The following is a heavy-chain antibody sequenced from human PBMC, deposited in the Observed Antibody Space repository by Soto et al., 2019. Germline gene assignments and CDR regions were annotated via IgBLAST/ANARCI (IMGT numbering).Heavy chain of an antibody. Sequence: QLQLQESGPGLVKPSETLSLTCTVSGGSISSSSYYWGWIRQPPGKGLEWIGSIYYSGSTYYNPSLKSRVTISVDTSKNQFSLKLSSVTAADTAVYYCASPSTSDYGDYVGAAFDIWGQGTMVTVSS. CDR2: IYYSGST. D-gene: IGHD4-17*01. V-gene: IGHV4-39*01. J-gene: IGHJ3*02. CDR1: GGSISSSSYY. CDR3: ASPSTSDYGDYVGAAFDI.